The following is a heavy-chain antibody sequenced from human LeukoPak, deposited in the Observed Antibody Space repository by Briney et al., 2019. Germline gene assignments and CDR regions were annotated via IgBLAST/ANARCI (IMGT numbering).Heavy chain of an antibody. V-gene: IGHV4-34*01. CDR1: GGSFSGYY. D-gene: IGHD3-10*01. CDR2: INHSGST. Sequence: PSETLSLTCAVYGGSFSGYYWSWIRQPPGKGLEWIGEINHSGSTNYNPSLKSRVTISVDTSKNQFSLKLSSVTAADTAVYYCARGVTMVRGVILYFDYWGQGTLVTVSS. J-gene: IGHJ4*02. CDR3: ARGVTMVRGVILYFDY.